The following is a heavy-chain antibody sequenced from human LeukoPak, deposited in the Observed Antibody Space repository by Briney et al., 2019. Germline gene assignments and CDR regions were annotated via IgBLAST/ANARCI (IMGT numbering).Heavy chain of an antibody. D-gene: IGHD6-19*01. CDR3: ATKQWLVRGWFDP. V-gene: IGHV3-23*01. CDR2: ISVSGGNT. CDR1: GFTVSSNY. J-gene: IGHJ5*02. Sequence: PGGSLRLSCAASGFTVSSNYMSWVRQAPGKGLEWVSSISVSGGNTYYADSVKGRFTISRDNSKNTLYLQLNSLTAEDTAVYYCATKQWLVRGWFDPWGQGTLVTVSS.